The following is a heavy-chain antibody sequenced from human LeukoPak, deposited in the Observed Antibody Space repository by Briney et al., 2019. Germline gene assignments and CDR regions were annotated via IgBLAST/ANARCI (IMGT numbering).Heavy chain of an antibody. CDR1: GYTFTTYS. Sequence: ASVKVSCKASGYTFTTYSISWVRRAPGQGLEWMGWISAYNGNTYYAQKFQGRVTMTTDTSTSTAYMELRSLRSDDTAVYYCAREEGAPIAAANIWGLGTMVTVSS. CDR2: ISAYNGNT. V-gene: IGHV1-18*01. D-gene: IGHD6-13*01. J-gene: IGHJ3*02. CDR3: AREEGAPIAAANI.